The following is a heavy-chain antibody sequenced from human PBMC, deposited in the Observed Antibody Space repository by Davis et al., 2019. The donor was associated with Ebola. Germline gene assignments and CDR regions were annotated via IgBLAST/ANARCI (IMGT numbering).Heavy chain of an antibody. CDR3: ATPNGRDYYYGMDV. CDR2: FDPEDGET. Sequence: AASVKVSCKVSGYTLTDLSMYWVRQAPGKGLEWMGGFDPEDGETIYAQKFQGRVTMTEDTSTDTAYMELSSLRSEDTAVYYCATPNGRDYYYGMDVWGQGTTVTVSS. D-gene: IGHD3-10*01. CDR1: GYTLTDLS. V-gene: IGHV1-24*01. J-gene: IGHJ6*02.